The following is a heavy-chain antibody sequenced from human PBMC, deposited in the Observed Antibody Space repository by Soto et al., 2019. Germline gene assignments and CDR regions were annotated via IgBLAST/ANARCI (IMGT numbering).Heavy chain of an antibody. CDR1: GFTFSSYS. CDR2: ISSSSSYI. Sequence: GGSLRLSCAASGFTFSSYSMNWVRQAPGKGLEWVSSISSSSSYIYYADSVKGRFTISRDNAKNSLYLQMNSLRAEDTAVYYCARDSGQLLSQNWFDPWGQGTLVTVSS. D-gene: IGHD2-2*01. J-gene: IGHJ5*02. V-gene: IGHV3-21*01. CDR3: ARDSGQLLSQNWFDP.